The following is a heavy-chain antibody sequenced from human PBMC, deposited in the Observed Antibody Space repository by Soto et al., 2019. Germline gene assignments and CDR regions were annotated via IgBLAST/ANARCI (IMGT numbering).Heavy chain of an antibody. D-gene: IGHD2-2*01. CDR1: GYTFTTYA. V-gene: IGHV1-3*01. Sequence: GASVKVSCKASGYTFTTYAIHWVRQAPGQRLEWMAWINAGNGNTKYSQKFQGRVTITRDTSASTAYMELSSLRSEDTAVYYCARDKGYCSSSSCPVVTNWFDPWGQGTLVTVSS. J-gene: IGHJ5*02. CDR2: INAGNGNT. CDR3: ARDKGYCSSSSCPVVTNWFDP.